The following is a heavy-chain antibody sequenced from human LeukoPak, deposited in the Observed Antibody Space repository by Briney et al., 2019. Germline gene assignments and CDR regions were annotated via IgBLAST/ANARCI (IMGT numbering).Heavy chain of an antibody. J-gene: IGHJ4*02. Sequence: KPSETLSLTCAVYGGSFSGYYWSWIRQPPGKGLEWIGEINHSGSTNYNPSLKSRVTISVDTSKNQFSLKLSSVTAADTAVYYCARVSRRVYYFDYWGQGTLVTVSS. CDR1: GGSFSGYY. CDR2: INHSGST. CDR3: ARVSRRVYYFDY. V-gene: IGHV4-34*01.